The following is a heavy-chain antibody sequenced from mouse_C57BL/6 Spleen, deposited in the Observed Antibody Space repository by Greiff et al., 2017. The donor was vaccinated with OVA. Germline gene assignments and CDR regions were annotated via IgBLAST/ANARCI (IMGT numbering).Heavy chain of an antibody. Sequence: DVMLVESGGGLVKPGGSLKLSCAASGFTFSSYAMSWVRQTPEKRLEWVATISDGGSYTYYPDNVKGRLTISRDNAKNNLYLQMSHLKSEDTAMYYCARTLGVYYAMDYWGQGTSVTVSS. CDR2: ISDGGSYT. D-gene: IGHD2-10*02. CDR1: GFTFSSYA. V-gene: IGHV5-4*03. CDR3: ARTLGVYYAMDY. J-gene: IGHJ4*01.